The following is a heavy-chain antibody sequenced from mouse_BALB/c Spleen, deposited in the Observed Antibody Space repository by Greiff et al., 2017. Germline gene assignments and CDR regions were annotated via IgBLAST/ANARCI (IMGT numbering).Heavy chain of an antibody. Sequence: QLQESGPSLVQPSQSLSITCTVSGFSLTSYGVHWVRQSPGKGLEWLGVIWRGGSTDYNAALMSRLSITKDNSKSQVFFKMNSLQADDTAIYYCAKNGGLRAWFAYWGQGTLVTVSA. D-gene: IGHD2-2*01. CDR1: GFSLTSYG. V-gene: IGHV2-5-1*01. J-gene: IGHJ3*01. CDR3: AKNGGLRAWFAY. CDR2: IWRGGST.